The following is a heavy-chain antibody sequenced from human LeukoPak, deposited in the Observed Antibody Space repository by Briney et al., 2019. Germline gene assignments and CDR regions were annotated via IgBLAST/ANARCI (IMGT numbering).Heavy chain of an antibody. Sequence: GGSLRLSCAASGFTVSSNYMSWVRQAPGKGLEWVSVIYSGGSTYYADSVKGRFTISRDNSKNTLYLQMNSLRAEDTAVYYCAKGLSSVAGVFDYWGQGTLVTVSS. J-gene: IGHJ4*02. CDR2: IYSGGST. V-gene: IGHV3-53*01. D-gene: IGHD6-19*01. CDR3: AKGLSSVAGVFDY. CDR1: GFTVSSNY.